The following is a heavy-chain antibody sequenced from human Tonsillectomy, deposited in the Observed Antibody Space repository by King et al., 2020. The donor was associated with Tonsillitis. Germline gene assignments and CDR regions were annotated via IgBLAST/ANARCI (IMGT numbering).Heavy chain of an antibody. CDR1: GYTFIGHY. CDR3: ARAHYGDYVLISNYHYAIDV. CDR2: INPNSGGT. D-gene: IGHD4-17*01. V-gene: IGHV1-2*02. J-gene: IGHJ6*02. Sequence: VQLVQSGAEVKKPGASVKVSCKASGYTFIGHYMHWVRQAPGQGLEWMGWINPNSGGTKYAQRFQGRVTMTRDTSISTAYMELSRLRSDDTAVYYCARAHYGDYVLISNYHYAIDVWGQGTTVIVSS.